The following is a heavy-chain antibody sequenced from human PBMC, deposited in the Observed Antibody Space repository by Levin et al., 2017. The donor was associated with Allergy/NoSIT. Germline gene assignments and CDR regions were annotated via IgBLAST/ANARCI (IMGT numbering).Heavy chain of an antibody. CDR3: ARVRGSSRPFWYMDV. D-gene: IGHD6-6*01. V-gene: IGHV3-33*01. Sequence: PGGSLRLSCAASGFTFSSYGMHWVRQAPGKGLEWVALIWYDGSNKYYADSVKGRFTISKDNSKNTLYLQMNSLRAEDTAVYYCARVRGSSRPFWYMDVWGKGTTVTVSS. J-gene: IGHJ6*03. CDR1: GFTFSSYG. CDR2: IWYDGSNK.